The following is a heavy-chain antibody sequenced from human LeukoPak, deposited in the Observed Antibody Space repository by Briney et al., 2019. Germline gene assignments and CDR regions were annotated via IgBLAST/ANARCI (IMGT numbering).Heavy chain of an antibody. J-gene: IGHJ2*01. Sequence: KPGGSLRLSCAASGFTFSSYSMNWVRQAPGKGLEWVSSISSGGNYIYYADSVKGRFTISRDNAKSSLYLQMNGLRAEETAVYYCARAGILVAGTDWYFDLWGRGTLVTVSS. D-gene: IGHD6-19*01. V-gene: IGHV3-21*01. CDR2: ISSGGNYI. CDR3: ARAGILVAGTDWYFDL. CDR1: GFTFSSYS.